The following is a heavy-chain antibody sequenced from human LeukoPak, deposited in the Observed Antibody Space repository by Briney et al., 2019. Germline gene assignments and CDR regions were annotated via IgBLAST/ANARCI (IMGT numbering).Heavy chain of an antibody. D-gene: IGHD3-22*01. CDR3: VRDDDRPDNGLDY. J-gene: IGHJ4*02. V-gene: IGHV3-48*01. CDR2: ISSSSSTI. Sequence: GESLRLSCAASTLTFTSYSMNWVRHAPGKGLEWVSYISSSSSTIYYADSVKGRFTISRDNSKNTLYLQMNSLRAEDTAVYYCVRDDDRPDNGLDYWGQGTLVTVSS. CDR1: TLTFTSYS.